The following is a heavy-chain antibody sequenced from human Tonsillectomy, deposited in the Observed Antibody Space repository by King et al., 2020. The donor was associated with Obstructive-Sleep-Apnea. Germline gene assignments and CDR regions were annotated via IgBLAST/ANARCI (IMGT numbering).Heavy chain of an antibody. CDR3: ARDCLEVGSVIYCGEDWHFDI. V-gene: IGHV5-51*01. D-gene: IGHD2-21*02. CDR2: IYPGDSDT. Sequence: VQLVESGAEVKKPGESLKISCRGSGYSFTTYWIAWVRQMPGKGLEWMGIIYPGDSDTRYSPSFQGQVTISADKSINTAYLQWSSLKASDTAMYYCARDCLEVGSVIYCGEDWHFDIWGQGTMVTVSS. CDR1: GYSFTTYW. J-gene: IGHJ3*02.